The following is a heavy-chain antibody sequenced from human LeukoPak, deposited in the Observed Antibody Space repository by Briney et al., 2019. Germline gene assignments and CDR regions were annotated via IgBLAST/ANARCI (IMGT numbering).Heavy chain of an antibody. CDR1: GFTFSSYS. V-gene: IGHV3-21*01. Sequence: PGGSLRLSCAASGFTFSSYSMNWVRQAPGKGLEWVSSISSSSSYIYYADSVKGRFTISRDNAKNSLYLQMNSLRAEDTAVYYCARGGSYDILTGYHTYDHWGQGTLVTVSS. J-gene: IGHJ4*02. CDR3: ARGGSYDILTGYHTYDH. CDR2: ISSSSSYI. D-gene: IGHD3-9*01.